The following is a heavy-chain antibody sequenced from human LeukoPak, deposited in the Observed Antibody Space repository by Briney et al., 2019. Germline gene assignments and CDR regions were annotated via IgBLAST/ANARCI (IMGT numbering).Heavy chain of an antibody. D-gene: IGHD2-21*01. Sequence: GGSLRLSCAASGFTFSSYAMHWVRQAPGKGLEWVAVISYDGSNKYYADSVKGRFTISRDNSKNTLYLQMNSLRAEDTAVYYCACLPLRDSNDAFDIWGQGTMVTVSS. CDR3: ACLPLRDSNDAFDI. CDR1: GFTFSSYA. CDR2: ISYDGSNK. V-gene: IGHV3-30*04. J-gene: IGHJ3*02.